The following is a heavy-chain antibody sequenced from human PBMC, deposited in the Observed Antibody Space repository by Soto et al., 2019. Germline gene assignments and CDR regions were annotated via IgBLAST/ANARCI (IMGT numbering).Heavy chain of an antibody. CDR3: AREGRWLQPPDY. Sequence: VQLVESGGGVVQPGRSLRLSCAPSGFTFSGFGMFWVRQAPGKGLEWVSFISYDGTKTYYADSVKGRFTISRDNPKSTLLLQMDSLRVDDTAVYYCAREGRWLQPPDYWGQGTLVTVSS. J-gene: IGHJ4*02. CDR1: GFTFSGFG. CDR2: ISYDGTKT. V-gene: IGHV3-30*03. D-gene: IGHD5-12*01.